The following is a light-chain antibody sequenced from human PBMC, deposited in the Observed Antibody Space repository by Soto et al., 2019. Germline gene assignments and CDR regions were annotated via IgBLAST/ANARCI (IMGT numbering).Light chain of an antibody. J-gene: IGLJ2*01. CDR2: GSS. Sequence: QSVLTQPPSVSGAPGQRVTIYCTGSSSNIGAGHVVHWYQQFPGRAPNLLIYGSSNRPSGVPDRFSGSKSGTSASLAITGRQAEDAADYYCQSYDNTLSATVFGGGTTLTV. V-gene: IGLV1-40*01. CDR1: SSNIGAGHV. CDR3: QSYDNTLSATV.